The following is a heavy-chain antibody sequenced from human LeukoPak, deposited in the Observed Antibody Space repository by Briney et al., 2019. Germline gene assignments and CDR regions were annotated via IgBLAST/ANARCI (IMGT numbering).Heavy chain of an antibody. CDR2: INAGNGNT. D-gene: IGHD3-22*01. CDR3: ARDPILNYYDSSGYPTSLFDY. Sequence: EASVKVSCKASGYTFTSYAMHWVRQAPGQRLEWMGWINAGNGNTKYSQKFQGRVTITWDTSASTAYMELSSLRSEDTAVYYRARDPILNYYDSSGYPTSLFDYWGQGTLVTVSS. CDR1: GYTFTSYA. V-gene: IGHV1-3*01. J-gene: IGHJ4*02.